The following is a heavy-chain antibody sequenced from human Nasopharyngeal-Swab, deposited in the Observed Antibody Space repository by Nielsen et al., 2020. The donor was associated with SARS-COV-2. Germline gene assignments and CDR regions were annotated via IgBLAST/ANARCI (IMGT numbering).Heavy chain of an antibody. D-gene: IGHD3-10*01. Sequence: GGSLRLSCAASGFTFSTYSMSWVRQAPGKGLEWVPSISSSRDYIFYARSVKGRFTISRDNAQNSLYLQMSSLRVEDTAVYYCARDLKRSSFYYYYGSDVWGQGTTVTVSS. CDR2: ISSSRDYI. J-gene: IGHJ6*02. CDR1: GFTFSTYS. V-gene: IGHV3-21*01. CDR3: ARDLKRSSFYYYYGSDV.